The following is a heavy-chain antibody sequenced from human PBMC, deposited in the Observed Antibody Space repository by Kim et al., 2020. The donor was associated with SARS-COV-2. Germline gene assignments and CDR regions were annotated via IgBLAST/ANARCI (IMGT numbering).Heavy chain of an antibody. CDR1: GFTFSSYG. J-gene: IGHJ3*01. Sequence: GGSLRLSCAASGFTFSSYGMHWVRQAPGKGLEWVAVISYDGSNKYYADSVKGRFTISRDNSKNTLYLQMNSLRAEDTAVYYCAKDPCSSTSCYSVAGAF. D-gene: IGHD2-2*02. CDR2: ISYDGSNK. V-gene: IGHV3-30*18. CDR3: AKDPCSSTSCYSVAGAF.